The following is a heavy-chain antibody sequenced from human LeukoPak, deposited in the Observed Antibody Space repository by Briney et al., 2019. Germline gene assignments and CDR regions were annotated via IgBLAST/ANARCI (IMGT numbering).Heavy chain of an antibody. V-gene: IGHV3-30-3*01. D-gene: IGHD3-10*01. J-gene: IGHJ6*02. CDR3: AREGYYGSGSVPAVGYYYGVDV. CDR2: TSSDLNVK. CDR1: GFTFRNYV. Sequence: GGSLGLSCAASGFTFRNYVIHWVRQAPGKGLEWVAVTSSDLNVKLYADSVKGRFTISRDNSRSTLYLQMNSLRPEDTAIYYCAREGYYGSGSVPAVGYYYGVDVWGQGTTVTVSS.